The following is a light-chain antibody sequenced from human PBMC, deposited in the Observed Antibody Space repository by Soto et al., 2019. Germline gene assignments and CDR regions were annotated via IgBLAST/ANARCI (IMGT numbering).Light chain of an antibody. V-gene: IGKV3-11*01. J-gene: IGKJ1*01. CDR3: QVRDVWPS. Sequence: IVLTQSPVTLALSPGERAVLSCRASQSVSTSLAWYQHKPGQAPRLFIYDASKRATGVPARFSGSRSGTDFTLTISSLEPKDFAVYYCQVRDVWPSFGQGTKVEIK. CDR1: QSVSTS. CDR2: DAS.